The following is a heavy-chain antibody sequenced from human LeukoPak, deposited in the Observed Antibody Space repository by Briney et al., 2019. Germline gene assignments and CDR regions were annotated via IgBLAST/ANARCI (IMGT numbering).Heavy chain of an antibody. CDR1: GYTFTSYY. J-gene: IGHJ6*03. CDR2: INPSGGST. D-gene: IGHD2-2*01. V-gene: IGHV1-46*01. Sequence: GASVKVSCKASGYTFTSYYMHWVRQAPGQGLEWMGIINPSGGSTSYAQKFQGRVTMTRDTSTSTVYMELSSLRSEDTAVYYCARHSCSSTSCSAGDYYYYYMDVWGKGTTVTVSS. CDR3: ARHSCSSTSCSAGDYYYYYMDV.